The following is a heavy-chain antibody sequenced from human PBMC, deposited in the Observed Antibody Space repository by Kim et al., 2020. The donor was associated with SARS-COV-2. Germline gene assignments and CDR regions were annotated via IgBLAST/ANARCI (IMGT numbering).Heavy chain of an antibody. J-gene: IGHJ5*02. CDR1: GFTFSSYG. CDR2: IWYDGSNK. V-gene: IGHV3-33*01. CDR3: ARDHRAMVRGVKFTSWFDP. Sequence: GGSLRLSCAASGFTFSSYGMHWVRQAPGKGLEWVAVIWYDGSNKYYADSVKGRFTISRDNSKNTLYLQMNSLRAEDTAVYYCARDHRAMVRGVKFTSWFDPWGQGTLVTVSS. D-gene: IGHD3-10*01.